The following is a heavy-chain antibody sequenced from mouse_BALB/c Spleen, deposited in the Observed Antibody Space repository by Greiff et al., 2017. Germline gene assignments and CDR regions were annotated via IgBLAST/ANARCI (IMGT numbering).Heavy chain of an antibody. V-gene: IGHV14-3*02. CDR2: IDPANGNT. Sequence: VQLQQSGAELVKPGASVKLSCTASGFNIKDTYMHWVKQRPEQGLEWIGRIDPANGNTKYDPKFQGKATITADTSSNTAYLQLSSLTSEDTAVYYCARSTTVTGWYFDVWGAGTTVTVSS. J-gene: IGHJ1*01. CDR3: ARSTTVTGWYFDV. D-gene: IGHD1-1*01. CDR1: GFNIKDTY.